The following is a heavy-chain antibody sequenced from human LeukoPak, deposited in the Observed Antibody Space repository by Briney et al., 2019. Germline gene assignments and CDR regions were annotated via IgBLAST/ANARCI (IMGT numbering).Heavy chain of an antibody. CDR3: ARDVNSGSYGY. V-gene: IGHV3-33*01. J-gene: IGHJ4*02. D-gene: IGHD3-10*01. CDR2: IWYDGSNK. Sequence: GSLRLSCAASGFTFSSYGMHWVRQAPGKGLEWVALIWYDGSNKYYADSVKGRFTISRDNSKNMLYLQLNSLRAEDTAVYYCARDVNSGSYGYWGQGTLVTVSS. CDR1: GFTFSSYG.